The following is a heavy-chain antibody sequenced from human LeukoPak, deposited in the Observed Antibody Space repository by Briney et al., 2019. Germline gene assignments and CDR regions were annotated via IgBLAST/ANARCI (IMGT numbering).Heavy chain of an antibody. CDR3: ARNRPMTFGGS. CDR2: IRYDGSNK. V-gene: IGHV3-30*02. Sequence: GGSLRLSCAASGFTFSSYGIHWVRQAPGKGLEWVAFIRYDGSNKYYTGSVKGRFTISRDNSKNTLYLQMNSLRVEDTAVYFCARNRPMTFGGSWGQGTLVTVSS. CDR1: GFTFSSYG. J-gene: IGHJ4*02. D-gene: IGHD3-16*01.